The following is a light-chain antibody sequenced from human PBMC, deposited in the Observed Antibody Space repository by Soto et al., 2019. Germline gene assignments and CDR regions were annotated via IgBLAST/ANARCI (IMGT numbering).Light chain of an antibody. CDR2: GAS. CDR1: QSISSTY. CDR3: QQYGSSPLWT. J-gene: IGKJ1*01. Sequence: EIVLTQSPGTLSLSPGERATLSCRASQSISSTYLAWYQQKPGQAPRLLIYGASSRATGIPDRFSGSGSGIDFTITISRLEPEDFAVYYCQQYGSSPLWTFGQGTKVEIK. V-gene: IGKV3-20*01.